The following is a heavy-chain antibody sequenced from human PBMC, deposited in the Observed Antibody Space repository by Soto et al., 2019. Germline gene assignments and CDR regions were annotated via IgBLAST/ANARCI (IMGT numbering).Heavy chain of an antibody. CDR1: GGTFSSYA. Sequence: QVQLVQSGAEVKKPGSSVKVSCKASGGTFSSYAISWVRQAPGQGLEWMGGIIPIFGTANYAQKFQGRVTITAEESTSTAYVELSSLRSEDTAVYYWAGAGGELRGDWFDPWGQGTLVTVSS. CDR3: AGAGGELRGDWFDP. J-gene: IGHJ5*02. CDR2: IIPIFGTA. D-gene: IGHD1-7*01. V-gene: IGHV1-69*01.